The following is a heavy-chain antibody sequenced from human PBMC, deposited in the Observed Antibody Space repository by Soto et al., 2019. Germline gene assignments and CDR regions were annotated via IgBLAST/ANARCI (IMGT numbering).Heavy chain of an antibody. D-gene: IGHD1-26*01. CDR2: TYYRSKWYY. CDR3: ARGEQYSGRIFDY. CDR1: GDSVSSNSAG. Sequence: PSQTLSLTCXITGDSVSSNSAGWSWVRQSPSRGLEWLGRTYYRSKWYYEYAVSVRGRITINPDTSKNQYSLQLNSVTPEDTAVYFCARGEQYSGRIFDYWGQGTRVTVSS. V-gene: IGHV6-1*01. J-gene: IGHJ4*01.